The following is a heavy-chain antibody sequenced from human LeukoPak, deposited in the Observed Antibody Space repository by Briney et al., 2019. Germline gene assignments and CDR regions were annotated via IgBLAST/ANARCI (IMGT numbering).Heavy chain of an antibody. J-gene: IGHJ4*02. CDR3: AKVPDNDILTGYYGDYFDY. D-gene: IGHD3-9*01. CDR1: EFTFSSYA. CDR2: ISGSGGST. V-gene: IGHV3-23*01. Sequence: GGSLRLSCAASEFTFSSYAMSWVRQAPGKGLEWVSAISGSGGSTYYADSVKGRFTISRDNSKNTLYLQMNSLRAEDTAVYYCAKVPDNDILTGYYGDYFDYWGQGTLVTVSS.